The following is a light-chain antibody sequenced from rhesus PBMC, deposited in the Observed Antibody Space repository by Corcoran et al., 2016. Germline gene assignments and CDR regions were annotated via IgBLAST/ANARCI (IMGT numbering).Light chain of an antibody. CDR1: QGISHY. CDR2: AAS. V-gene: IGKV1-36*03. Sequence: DIQMSQSPSSLSASVGDRVTITCRASQGISHYLSWYQQKQGKAPKLLIYAASSLQTGIPSRFSGSGSGTDFTLTISSLQPEDAAAYYCQHDYDNPLTFGGGTKVELK. J-gene: IGKJ4*01. CDR3: QHDYDNPLT.